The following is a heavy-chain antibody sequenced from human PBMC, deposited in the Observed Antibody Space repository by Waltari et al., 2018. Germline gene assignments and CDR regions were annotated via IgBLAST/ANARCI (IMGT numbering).Heavy chain of an antibody. D-gene: IGHD3-16*01. CDR2: MIGTGVST. J-gene: IGHJ4*02. Sequence: QLLESGGGLVQPGGSLRPSCAASGFTFSSYAITWVRQAPGKGLECGSAMIGTGVSTYYADSVKGRLTISKDNSKNSLYLQMNSLRSDDTAVYYCTMTYEDYLWGTRTTVYWGQGTLVTGSS. CDR3: TMTYEDYLWGTRTTVY. CDR1: GFTFSSYA. V-gene: IGHV3-23*01.